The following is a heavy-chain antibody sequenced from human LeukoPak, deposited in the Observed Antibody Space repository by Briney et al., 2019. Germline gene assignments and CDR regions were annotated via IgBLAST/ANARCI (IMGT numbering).Heavy chain of an antibody. J-gene: IGHJ4*02. Sequence: SETLSLTCTVSGGSISPYYWSWIRQPPGKGLESIGYIYYNGNTNYNPSLRSRDTISVDTSKNQFCLRLSSVTAADTAVYYCGRGGWYKDYWGQGTLVTVSS. V-gene: IGHV4-59*01. CDR2: IYYNGNT. D-gene: IGHD6-19*01. CDR1: GGSISPYY. CDR3: GRGGWYKDY.